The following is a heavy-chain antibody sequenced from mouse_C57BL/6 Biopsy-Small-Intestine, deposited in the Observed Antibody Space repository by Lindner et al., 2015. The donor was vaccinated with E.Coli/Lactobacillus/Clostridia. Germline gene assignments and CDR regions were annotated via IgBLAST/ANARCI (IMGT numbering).Heavy chain of an antibody. Sequence: VQLQESGGGLVKPGGSLKLSCAASGFTFSDYGMHWVRQAPEKGLEWVAYINSGSSTIYYADTVKGRFTISRDNAKNTLFLQMTSPRSEDTAMYYCARDLTGTGFVYWGQGTLVTVSA. CDR3: ARDLTGTGFVY. CDR1: GFTFSDYG. CDR2: INSGSSTI. D-gene: IGHD4-1*01. J-gene: IGHJ3*01. V-gene: IGHV5-17*01.